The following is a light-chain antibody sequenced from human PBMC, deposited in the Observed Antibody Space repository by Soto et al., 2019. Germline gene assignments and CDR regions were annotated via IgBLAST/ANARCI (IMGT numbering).Light chain of an antibody. CDR2: EVT. V-gene: IGLV2-14*01. J-gene: IGLJ1*01. CDR1: NSDVGGYNY. Sequence: QSALTQPASVSGSPGQSITISCTGTNSDVGGYNYVSWYQQHPGKAPELMIYEVTKRPSGVSTRFSGSKSGNTASLTISGLQAVDEADYYCCSFADFTYVFGTGTKVTVL. CDR3: CSFADFTYV.